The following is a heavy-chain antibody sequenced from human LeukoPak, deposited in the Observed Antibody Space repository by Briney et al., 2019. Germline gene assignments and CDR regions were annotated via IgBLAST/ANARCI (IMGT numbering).Heavy chain of an antibody. CDR2: IYYSGST. D-gene: IGHD6-19*01. CDR3: ARHFRAAVAGQGGWFDP. V-gene: IGHV4-59*01. J-gene: IGHJ5*02. Sequence: SETLSLTCTVSGGSISSYYWSWIRQPPGKGLEWIGYIYYSGSTNYNPSLKSRVTISVDTSKNQFSLKLSSVTAADTAVYYCARHFRAAVAGQGGWFDPWGQGTLVTVSS. CDR1: GGSISSYY.